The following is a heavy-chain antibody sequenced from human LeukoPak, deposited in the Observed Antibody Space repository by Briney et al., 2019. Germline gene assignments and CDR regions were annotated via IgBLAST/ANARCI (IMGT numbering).Heavy chain of an antibody. D-gene: IGHD6-19*01. J-gene: IGHJ4*02. V-gene: IGHV4-4*07. CDR1: GGSISSYY. CDR3: ARDLQWLGPFDY. Sequence: SETLSLTCTVSGGSISSYYWSWIRQPAGKGLEWIGRIYTSGSTNYNPSLKSRVAMSVDTSKNQFSLKLSSVTAADTAVYYCARDLQWLGPFDYWGQGTLVTVSS. CDR2: IYTSGST.